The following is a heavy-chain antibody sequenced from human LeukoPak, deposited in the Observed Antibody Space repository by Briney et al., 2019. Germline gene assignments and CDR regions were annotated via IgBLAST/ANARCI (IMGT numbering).Heavy chain of an antibody. Sequence: GGSLRLSCAASGFTFSSYDIHWVRQAPGKGLEWVTIILYDGSNKYYADSVRGRFTISRENAKNSLYLQMNSLRAGDTAVYYCARSRTLWGAFDIWGQGTMVTVSS. CDR1: GFTFSSYD. J-gene: IGHJ3*02. CDR3: ARSRTLWGAFDI. V-gene: IGHV3-33*05. D-gene: IGHD2-21*01. CDR2: ILYDGSNK.